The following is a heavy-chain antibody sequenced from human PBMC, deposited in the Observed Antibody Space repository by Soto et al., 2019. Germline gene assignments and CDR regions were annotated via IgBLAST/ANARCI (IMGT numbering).Heavy chain of an antibody. CDR3: ANDGPPPWFDP. V-gene: IGHV3-30*18. J-gene: IGHJ5*02. CDR1: GFTFSSYG. Sequence: QVQLVESGGGVVQPGRSLRLSCAASGFTFSSYGMHWVRQAPGKGLEWVAVISYDGSNKYYADSVKGRFTISRDNSKNTLYLQMNSLRAEDTAVYYCANDGPPPWFDPWGQGTLVTVSS. CDR2: ISYDGSNK.